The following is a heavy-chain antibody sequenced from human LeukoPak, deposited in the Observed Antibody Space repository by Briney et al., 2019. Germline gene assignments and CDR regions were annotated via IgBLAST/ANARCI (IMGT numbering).Heavy chain of an antibody. CDR2: IYYSGST. Sequence: SETLSLTCTVSGGSISSSSYYWGWIRQPPGKGLEWIGSIYYSGSTYYNPSLKSRVTISVDTSKNQFSLKLSSVTAADTAVYYCASIYGSGAPYYYYYYMDVWGKGTTVTVSS. CDR1: GGSISSSSYY. J-gene: IGHJ6*03. D-gene: IGHD3-10*01. V-gene: IGHV4-39*07. CDR3: ASIYGSGAPYYYYYYMDV.